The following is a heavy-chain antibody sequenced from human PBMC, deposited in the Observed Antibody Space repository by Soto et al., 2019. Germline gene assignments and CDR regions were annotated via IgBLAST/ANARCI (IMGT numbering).Heavy chain of an antibody. CDR3: ARERRAMVRGVLDY. V-gene: IGHV3-33*01. CDR2: IWYDGSNK. J-gene: IGHJ4*02. CDR1: GFTFSSYG. D-gene: IGHD3-10*01. Sequence: SLRLSCAASGFTFSSYGMHWVRQAPGKGLEWVAVIWYDGSNKYYADSVKGRFTISRDNSKNTLYLQMNSLRAEDTAVYYCARERRAMVRGVLDYWGQGTLVTVSS.